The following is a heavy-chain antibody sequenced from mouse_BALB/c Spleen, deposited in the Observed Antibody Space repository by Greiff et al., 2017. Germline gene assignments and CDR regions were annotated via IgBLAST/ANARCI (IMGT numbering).Heavy chain of an antibody. V-gene: IGHV2-9*02. J-gene: IGHJ3*01. Sequence: VQVVESGPGLVAPSQSLSITCTVSGFSLTSYGVHWVRQPPGKGLEWLGVIWAGGSTNYNSALMSRLSISKDNSKSQVFLKMNSLQTDDTAMYYCARESYYYGSSHPFAYWGQGTLVTVSA. CDR2: IWAGGST. CDR3: ARESYYYGSSHPFAY. CDR1: GFSLTSYG. D-gene: IGHD1-1*01.